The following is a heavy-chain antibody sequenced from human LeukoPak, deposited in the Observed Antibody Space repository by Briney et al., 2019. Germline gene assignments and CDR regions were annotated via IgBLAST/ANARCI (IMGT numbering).Heavy chain of an antibody. CDR3: AREEITFGGVIVLPDY. D-gene: IGHD3-16*02. Sequence: GASVKVSCKASGYTFTSYGISWVRQAPGQGLEWMGWINAYNGNTNYAQKLQGRVTMTTDTSTSTAYMELRSLRSDDTAVYYCAREEITFGGVIVLPDYWGQGTLVTVSS. CDR2: INAYNGNT. CDR1: GYTFTSYG. V-gene: IGHV1-18*01. J-gene: IGHJ4*02.